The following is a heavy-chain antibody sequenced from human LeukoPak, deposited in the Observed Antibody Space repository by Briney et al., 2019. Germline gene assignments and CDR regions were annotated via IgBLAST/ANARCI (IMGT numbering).Heavy chain of an antibody. CDR3: ARGGPPGGRITMTNDAFDI. CDR2: ISYDGSNK. J-gene: IGHJ3*02. D-gene: IGHD3-22*01. V-gene: IGHV3-30-3*01. Sequence: GGSLRLSCAASGFTFSSYAMHWVRQAPGKGLEWVAVISYDGSNKYYADSVKGRFTISRDNSKNTLYLQMNSLRAEDTAVYYCARGGPPGGRITMTNDAFDIWGQGTMVTVPS. CDR1: GFTFSSYA.